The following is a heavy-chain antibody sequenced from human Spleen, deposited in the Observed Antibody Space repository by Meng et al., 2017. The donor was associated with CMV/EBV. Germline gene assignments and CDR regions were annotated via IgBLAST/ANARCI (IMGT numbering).Heavy chain of an antibody. Sequence: GFLGSGGWRWSRQPAGRGVGWIGEINRSGSTNYNPSLKSRVTISVDTSKNQFSLKLRSVTAADTAVYYCARAPRILTGYYTSWFDPWGQGTLVTVSS. D-gene: IGHD3-9*01. J-gene: IGHJ5*02. CDR3: ARAPRILTGYYTSWFDP. V-gene: IGHV4-34*01. CDR1: GFLGSGG. CDR2: INRSGST.